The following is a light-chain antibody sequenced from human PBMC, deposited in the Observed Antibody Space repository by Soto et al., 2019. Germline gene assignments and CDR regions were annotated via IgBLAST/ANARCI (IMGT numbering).Light chain of an antibody. CDR1: SSDVGGYNY. CDR2: EVT. CDR3: SSYSSINTYV. Sequence: QSALTQPASVSGPPGQSITISCTGTSSDVGGYNYVSWYQQHPGKAPKLMIYEVTNRPSGVSNRFSGSKSGNTASLTISGLQDDYEADYYCSSYSSINTYVFGTGSKVTVL. V-gene: IGLV2-14*01. J-gene: IGLJ1*01.